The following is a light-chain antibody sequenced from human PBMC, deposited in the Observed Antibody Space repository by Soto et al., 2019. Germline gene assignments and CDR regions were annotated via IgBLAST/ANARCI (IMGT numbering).Light chain of an antibody. V-gene: IGKV3-11*01. J-gene: IGKJ2*01. CDR1: QSVSNS. CDR3: QQRINWPRT. CDR2: DAS. Sequence: EIVLTQSPATLSLSPGERATLSCRASQSVSNSLAWYQQKPGQAPRLLIFDASNRATDIPARFSGSGSGTDFTLTINSLEPEDFAVYYCQQRINWPRTFGQGTKLEIK.